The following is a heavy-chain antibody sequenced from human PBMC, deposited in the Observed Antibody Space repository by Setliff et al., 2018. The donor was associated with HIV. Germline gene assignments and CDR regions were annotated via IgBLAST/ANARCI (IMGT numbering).Heavy chain of an antibody. V-gene: IGHV4-34*01. Sequence: SETLSLTCAVYGGSFSGYYWSWIRQPPGKGLEWIGEINHSGSTNYNPSLKSRVTISVDTSKNQFSLKLSSVTAADTAVYYCARGMWLHWGQGTLVTVSS. D-gene: IGHD3-22*01. CDR3: ARGMWLH. J-gene: IGHJ4*02. CDR2: INHSGST. CDR1: GGSFSGYY.